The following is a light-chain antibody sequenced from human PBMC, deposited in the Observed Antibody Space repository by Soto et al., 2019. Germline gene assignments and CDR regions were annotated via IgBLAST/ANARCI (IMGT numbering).Light chain of an antibody. CDR2: SAS. CDR1: QSVSTS. V-gene: IGKV3-15*01. J-gene: IGKJ2*01. CDR3: QQYIHGYT. Sequence: EVVMTQSPATLSVFPGERVTLSCRASQSVSTSLAWYQQKPGQAPRLLIYSASTRATGIPGRFSGSGSGTEFTLTISSLESEDFAVYYCQQYIHGYTFGQGTELEIK.